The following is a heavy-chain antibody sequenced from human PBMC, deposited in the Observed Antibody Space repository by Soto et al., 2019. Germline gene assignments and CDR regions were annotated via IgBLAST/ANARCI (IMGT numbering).Heavy chain of an antibody. CDR3: ARRDDDYGDYRYFDL. J-gene: IGHJ2*01. CDR2: IYYSGST. V-gene: IGHV4-59*08. Sequence: QVQLQESGPGLVKPSETLSLTCTVSGGSISSYYWSWIRQPPGKGLEWIGYIYYSGSTNYNPSLRSRVTISVDPSKNQFSLKLSSVTAADTAVYYCARRDDDYGDYRYFDLWGRGTLVTVSS. CDR1: GGSISSYY. D-gene: IGHD4-17*01.